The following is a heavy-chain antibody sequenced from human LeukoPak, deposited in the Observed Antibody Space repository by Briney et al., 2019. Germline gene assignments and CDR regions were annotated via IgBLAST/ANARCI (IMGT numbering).Heavy chain of an antibody. Sequence: GGSLRLSCAASGFTFYDYAMHWVRQAPGKGLEWVSGISWNSGSIGYADSVKGRFTISGDNAKNSLYLQMNSLRAEDTALYYCAKGSGYSYGTYFDYWGQGTLVTVSS. CDR2: ISWNSGSI. CDR3: AKGSGYSYGTYFDY. V-gene: IGHV3-9*01. D-gene: IGHD5-18*01. CDR1: GFTFYDYA. J-gene: IGHJ4*02.